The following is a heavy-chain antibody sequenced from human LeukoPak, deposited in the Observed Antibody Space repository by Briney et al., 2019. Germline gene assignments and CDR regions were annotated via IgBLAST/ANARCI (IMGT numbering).Heavy chain of an antibody. CDR3: ARVNYYDSSGYYYGPSYYFDY. CDR2: IYYSGST. CDR1: GGSISSSSYY. V-gene: IGHV4-39*07. Sequence: SETLSLTCTVSGGSISSSSYYWGWIRQPPGKGLEWIGSIYYSGSTYYNPSLKSRVTISVDTSKNQFSLKLSSVTAADTAVYYCARVNYYDSSGYYYGPSYYFDYWGQGTLVTVSS. D-gene: IGHD3-22*01. J-gene: IGHJ4*02.